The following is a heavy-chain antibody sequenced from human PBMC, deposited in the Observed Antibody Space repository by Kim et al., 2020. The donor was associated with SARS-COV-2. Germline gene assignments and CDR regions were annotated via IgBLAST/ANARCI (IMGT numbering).Heavy chain of an antibody. CDR2: ISWNSGSI. CDR1: GFTFDDYA. Sequence: GGSLRLSCAASGFTFDDYAMHWVRQAPGKGLEWVSGISWNSGSIGYADSVKGRFTISRDNAKNSLYLQMNSLRAEDTALYYCAKEQIAAARPFDYWGQGTLVTVSS. D-gene: IGHD6-13*01. CDR3: AKEQIAAARPFDY. V-gene: IGHV3-9*01. J-gene: IGHJ4*02.